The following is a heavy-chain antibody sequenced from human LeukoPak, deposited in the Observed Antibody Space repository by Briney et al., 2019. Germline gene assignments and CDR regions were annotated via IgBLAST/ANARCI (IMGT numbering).Heavy chain of an antibody. V-gene: IGHV1-2*02. Sequence: ASVKVSCKASGYTFTGYYMHWVRQAPGQGLEWMGWINPNSGGANYAQKFQGRVTMTRDTSISTAYMEMRRLRSDDTAVYYCARGIVVRLPLYMDVWGRGTTVTVSS. D-gene: IGHD3-22*01. CDR1: GYTFTGYY. CDR2: INPNSGGA. CDR3: ARGIVVRLPLYMDV. J-gene: IGHJ6*03.